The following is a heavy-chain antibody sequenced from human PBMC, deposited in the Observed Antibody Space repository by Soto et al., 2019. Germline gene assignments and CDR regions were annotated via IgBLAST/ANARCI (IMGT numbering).Heavy chain of an antibody. CDR2: IIPILGIA. D-gene: IGHD3-10*01. CDR1: GGTFSSYT. CDR3: ARDLVPTYFDY. Sequence: QVQLVQSGAEVKKPGSSVKVSCKASGGTFSSYTISWVRQAPGRGLEWMGRIIPILGIANYAQKFQGRVTITADKSTSTAYMELSSLRSEDTAVYYCARDLVPTYFDYWGQGTLVTVSS. V-gene: IGHV1-69*08. J-gene: IGHJ4*02.